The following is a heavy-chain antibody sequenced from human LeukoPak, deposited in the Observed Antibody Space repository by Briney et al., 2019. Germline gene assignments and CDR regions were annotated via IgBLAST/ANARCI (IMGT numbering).Heavy chain of an antibody. CDR1: GGTFSSYA. CDR3: ARGLVIVGATTFDY. J-gene: IGHJ4*02. Sequence: SVKVSCKAPGGTFSSYAISWVRQAPGQGLEWMGRIIPIFGIANYAQKFQGRVTITADKSTSTAYMELSSLRSEDTAVYYCARGLVIVGATTFDYWGQGTLVTVSS. D-gene: IGHD1-26*01. V-gene: IGHV1-69*04. CDR2: IIPIFGIA.